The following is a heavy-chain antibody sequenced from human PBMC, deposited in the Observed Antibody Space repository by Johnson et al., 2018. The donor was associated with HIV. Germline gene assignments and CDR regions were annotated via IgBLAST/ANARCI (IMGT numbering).Heavy chain of an antibody. CDR3: AREKIRAFDI. V-gene: IGHV3-30*02. J-gene: IGHJ3*02. CDR2: IRYDGSNK. CDR1: GFTFSSYG. Sequence: QVQLVESGGGVVQPGRSLRLSCAASGFTFSSYGIHWVRQAPGKGLEWVSFIRYDGSNKYYADSVKGRFTISRDNSKNTLYLQMNSLRAEDTAVYYCAREKIRAFDIWGQGTMVTVSS.